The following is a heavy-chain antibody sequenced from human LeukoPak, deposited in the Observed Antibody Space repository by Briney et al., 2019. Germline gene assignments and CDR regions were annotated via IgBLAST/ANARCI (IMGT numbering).Heavy chain of an antibody. D-gene: IGHD4-17*01. CDR3: ARSGDYVTTDDAFDI. CDR2: ISYDGSNK. V-gene: IGHV3-30-3*01. CDR1: GFTFSSYA. J-gene: IGHJ3*02. Sequence: GGSLRLSCAASGFTFSSYAMHWVRQAPGKGLEWVAVISYDGSNKYYADSAKGRFTISRDNSKNTLYLQMNSLRAEDTAVYYCARSGDYVTTDDAFDIWGQGTMVTVSS.